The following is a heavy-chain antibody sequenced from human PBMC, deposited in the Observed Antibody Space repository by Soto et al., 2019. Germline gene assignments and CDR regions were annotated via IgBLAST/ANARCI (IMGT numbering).Heavy chain of an antibody. Sequence: HPGGSLRLSCTASGFTFSRHGMHWVRQAPGKGLEWVAGIRFDGTSQDSADSVKGRFTISRDNSKNTLYLQMDSLRAEDTAVYFCARDTWLIDRITTYDYWAREPWSPSPQ. V-gene: IGHV3-33*01. CDR3: ARDTWLIDRITTYDY. CDR2: IRFDGTSQ. J-gene: IGHJ4*02. D-gene: IGHD3-3*01. CDR1: GFTFSRHG.